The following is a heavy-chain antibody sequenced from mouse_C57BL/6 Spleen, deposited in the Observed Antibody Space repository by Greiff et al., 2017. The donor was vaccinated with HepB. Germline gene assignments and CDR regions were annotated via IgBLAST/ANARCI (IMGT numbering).Heavy chain of an antibody. D-gene: IGHD2-1*01. J-gene: IGHJ2*01. Sequence: QVQLQQPGAELVRPGSSVKLSCKASGYTFTSYWMDWVKQRPGQGLEWIGNIYPSDSETHYNQKFKDKATLTVDKSSSTAYMQLSSLTSEDSAVYYCARSGGNYVPYFDYWGQGTTLTVSS. CDR3: ARSGGNYVPYFDY. CDR2: IYPSDSET. V-gene: IGHV1-61*01. CDR1: GYTFTSYW.